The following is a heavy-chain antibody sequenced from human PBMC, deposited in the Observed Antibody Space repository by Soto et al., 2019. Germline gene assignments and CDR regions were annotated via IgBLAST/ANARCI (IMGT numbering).Heavy chain of an antibody. J-gene: IGHJ4*02. V-gene: IGHV1-69*13. CDR3: ARDLNDYSNYGPSDY. CDR1: GVTFRSYA. D-gene: IGHD4-4*01. CDR2: LIPIFRPP. Sequence: SVKVSCTASGVTFRSYANNWVRPAPLRGLELMVGLIPIFRPPNYAQKFQGRVTITADESTSTAYMELSSLRSEDTAVYYCARDLNDYSNYGPSDYWGQGTLVTLS.